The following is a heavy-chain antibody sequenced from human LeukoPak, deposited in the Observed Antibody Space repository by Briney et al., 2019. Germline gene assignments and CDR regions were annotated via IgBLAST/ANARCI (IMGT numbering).Heavy chain of an antibody. V-gene: IGHV3-53*01. CDR1: GFTVSSNF. CDR3: ARIDSSGFYPAY. Sequence: PGGSLRLSCAASGFTVSSNFMSWVRQAPGKGLEWVSVAYGGGTTYYADSVKGRFTISRDNSKNALYLQMNSLRVEDTAVYYCARIDSSGFYPAYWGQGTLVTVSS. J-gene: IGHJ4*02. D-gene: IGHD3-22*01. CDR2: AYGGGTT.